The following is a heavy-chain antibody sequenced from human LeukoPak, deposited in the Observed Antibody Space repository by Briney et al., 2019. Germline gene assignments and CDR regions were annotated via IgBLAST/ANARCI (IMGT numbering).Heavy chain of an antibody. CDR2: ISSSGSSI. Sequence: PGGSLRLSCTASGFTFSRFDMNWVRQAPGKGLEWVSYISSSGSSIYYPDSLKGRFTTSRDNAKNSLYLQTHSLRAEDTPVSYCARPPPLHYWGQGTLVTVCS. CDR1: GFTFSRFD. CDR3: ARPPPLHY. J-gene: IGHJ4*02. V-gene: IGHV3-48*03.